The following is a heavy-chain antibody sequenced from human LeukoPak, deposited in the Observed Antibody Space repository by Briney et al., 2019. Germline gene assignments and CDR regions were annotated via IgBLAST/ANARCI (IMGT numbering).Heavy chain of an antibody. CDR2: IYYSGRT. V-gene: IGHV4-61*05. Sequence: SETLSLTCTVSGGSISSSSYYWGWIRQPPGKGLDWIGYIYYSGRTNYNPSLKSRVTISVDTSKNQFSLKLSSVTAADTAVYYCARGGISYYYMDVWGKGTTVTVSS. CDR3: ARGGISYYYMDV. D-gene: IGHD2-15*01. J-gene: IGHJ6*03. CDR1: GGSISSSSYY.